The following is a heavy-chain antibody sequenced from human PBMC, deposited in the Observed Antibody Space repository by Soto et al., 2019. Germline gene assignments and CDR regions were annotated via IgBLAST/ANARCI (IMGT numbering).Heavy chain of an antibody. CDR3: AKDKPPYSSSSVLSGGY. V-gene: IGHV3-23*01. CDR1: GFTFSDYY. D-gene: IGHD6-6*01. CDR2: ISGSGGST. Sequence: GGSLRLSCAASGFTFSDYYMSWIRQAPGKGLEWVSSISGSGGSTYYADSVKGRFTISRDNSKNTLYLQTNSLRAEDTAVYYCAKDKPPYSSSSVLSGGYWGQGTLVTVSS. J-gene: IGHJ4*02.